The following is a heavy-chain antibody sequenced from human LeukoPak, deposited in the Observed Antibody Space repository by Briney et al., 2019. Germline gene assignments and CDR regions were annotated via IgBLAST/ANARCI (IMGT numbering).Heavy chain of an antibody. V-gene: IGHV3-30*18. D-gene: IGHD2-15*01. CDR1: GFTFSSYG. CDR2: ISYDGSNK. J-gene: IGHJ4*02. CDR3: AKAVCGGGSCSIFDY. Sequence: PGGSLRLSCAASGFTFSSYGMHWVRQAPGKGLEWVAVISYDGSNKYYADSVKGRFTISRDNSKSTLYLQMNSLRAEDTAVYYCAKAVCGGGSCSIFDYWGQGTLVTVSS.